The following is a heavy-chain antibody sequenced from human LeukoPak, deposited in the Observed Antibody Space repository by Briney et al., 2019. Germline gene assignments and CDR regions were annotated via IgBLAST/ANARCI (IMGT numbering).Heavy chain of an antibody. D-gene: IGHD3-22*01. V-gene: IGHV3-23*01. CDR2: ISGSGDST. CDR3: ATYRRGYHDSSESYYFDY. Sequence: GGSLRLSCAASGFTFSRFAMSWVRQAPGKGLEWVSGISGSGDSTYYADSVKGRFTISRDNSKNTLYLQMNGLRAEDTAVYYCATYRRGYHDSSESYYFDYWGQGTQVTVSS. CDR1: GFTFSRFA. J-gene: IGHJ4*02.